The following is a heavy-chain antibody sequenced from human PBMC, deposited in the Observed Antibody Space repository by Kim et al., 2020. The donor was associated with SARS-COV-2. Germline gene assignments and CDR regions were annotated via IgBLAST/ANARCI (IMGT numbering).Heavy chain of an antibody. CDR2: IIPIFGTA. D-gene: IGHD7-27*01. CDR1: GGTFSSYA. J-gene: IGHJ6*03. V-gene: IGHV1-69*13. CDR3: ATDPNGNYYYYYMDV. Sequence: SVKVSCKASGGTFSSYAISWVRQAPGQGLEWMGGIIPIFGTANYAQKFQGRVTITADESTSTAYMELSSLRSEDTAVYYCATDPNGNYYYYYMDVWGKGTTVTVSS.